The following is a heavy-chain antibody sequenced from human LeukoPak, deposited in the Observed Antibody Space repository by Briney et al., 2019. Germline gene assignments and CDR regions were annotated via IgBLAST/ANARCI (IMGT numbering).Heavy chain of an antibody. CDR2: IYYSGST. CDR1: GGSISRSGYY. J-gene: IGHJ4*02. V-gene: IGHV4-39*01. Sequence: SGTLSLTCTVSGGSISRSGYYWGWIRQPPGKGLEWIGNIYYSGSTYYNPSLKSRVTISADTSKNQFSLKLSSVTAADAAVYYCARLPDPYYFDYWGQGTLVTVSS. CDR3: ARLPDPYYFDY.